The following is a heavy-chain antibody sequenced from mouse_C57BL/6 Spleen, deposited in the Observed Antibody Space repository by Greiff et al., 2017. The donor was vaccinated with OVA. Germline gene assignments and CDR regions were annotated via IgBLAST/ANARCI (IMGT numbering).Heavy chain of an antibody. CDR1: GYTFTSYW. J-gene: IGHJ4*01. D-gene: IGHD2-1*01. Sequence: QVQLQQPGAELVRPGSSVKLSCKASGYTFTSYWMDWVKQRPGQGLEWIGNIYPSDSETHYNQKFKDKATLTVDKSSSTAYMQLSSLTSEDSAVYYWARDGNFYYYAMDYWGQGTSVTVSS. CDR2: IYPSDSET. V-gene: IGHV1-61*01. CDR3: ARDGNFYYYAMDY.